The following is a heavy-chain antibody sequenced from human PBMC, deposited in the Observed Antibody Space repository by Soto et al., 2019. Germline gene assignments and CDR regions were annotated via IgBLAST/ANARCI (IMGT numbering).Heavy chain of an antibody. CDR3: ARRRENAVGPFDI. CDR1: GYTFTTYW. V-gene: IGHV5-51*01. CDR2: IYPGDSDT. J-gene: IGHJ3*02. D-gene: IGHD1-26*01. Sequence: GESLKISCKASGYTFTTYWIGWVRQMPGKGLEWMGIIYPGDSDTRYNPSFQGQVSISVDKTISIAYMQWSSLKASDTAMYYCARRRENAVGPFDIWGQGTMVTVSS.